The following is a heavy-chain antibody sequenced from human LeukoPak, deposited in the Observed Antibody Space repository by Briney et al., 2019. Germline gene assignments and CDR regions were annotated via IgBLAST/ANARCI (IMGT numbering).Heavy chain of an antibody. J-gene: IGHJ4*02. CDR2: INHSGST. CDR3: ARGRAAMVDY. V-gene: IGHV4-34*01. D-gene: IGHD5-18*01. Sequence: SETLSLTCAAYGGSFSGYYWSWIRQPPGKGLEWIGEINHSGSTNYNPSLKSRVTISVDTSKNQFSLKLSSVTAADTAAYYCARGRAAMVDYWGQGTLVTVSS. CDR1: GGSFSGYY.